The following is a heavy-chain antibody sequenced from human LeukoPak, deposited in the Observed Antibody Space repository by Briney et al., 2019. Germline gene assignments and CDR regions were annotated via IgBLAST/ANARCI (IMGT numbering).Heavy chain of an antibody. V-gene: IGHV6-1*01. CDR2: AYYRSKWHI. CDR3: VRQERPDFDY. Sequence: SHTLTLTCGICGHSVSGSSVAWNWIRKSPARVLEWLVKAYYRSKWHIDYDVSVKSRITISPDTSKNQLSLQLNSVTPEDTAVYYCVRQERPDFDYWGQGTLVTVSA. J-gene: IGHJ4*02. CDR1: GHSVSGSSVA.